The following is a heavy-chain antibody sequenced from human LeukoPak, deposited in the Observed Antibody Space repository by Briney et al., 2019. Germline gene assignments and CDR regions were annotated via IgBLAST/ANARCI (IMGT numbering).Heavy chain of an antibody. Sequence: HPGGSLRLSCAASGFTFRDFAMSWVRQAPGKGLEWVSAISGDAHSTYYADSLKGRFTISRDNSKNTLYLQMNSLRAADTATYFCVKDAPLPFDFWGQGALVIVSS. V-gene: IGHV3-23*01. J-gene: IGHJ4*02. CDR2: ISGDAHST. CDR3: VKDAPLPFDF. CDR1: GFTFRDFA.